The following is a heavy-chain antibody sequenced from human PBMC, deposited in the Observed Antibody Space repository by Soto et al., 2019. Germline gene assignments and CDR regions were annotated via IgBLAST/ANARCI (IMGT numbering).Heavy chain of an antibody. J-gene: IGHJ6*02. V-gene: IGHV4-59*01. CDR1: GGSISSYY. D-gene: IGHD5-12*01. Sequence: SSETLSLTCTVSGGSISSYYWSWIRQPPGKGLEWIGYIYYSGSTNYNPSLKSRVTISVDTSKNQFSLKLSSVTAADTAVYYCARDMSPGYSGYEYYYYGMDVWGQGTTVTVSS. CDR2: IYYSGST. CDR3: ARDMSPGYSGYEYYYYGMDV.